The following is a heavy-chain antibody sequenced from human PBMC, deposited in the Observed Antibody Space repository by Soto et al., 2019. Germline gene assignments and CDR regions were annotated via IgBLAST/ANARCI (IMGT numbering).Heavy chain of an antibody. CDR1: GGTFSSYA. CDR3: ASRNDDKHILVVTAPHYYYLGMDV. J-gene: IGHJ6*02. CDR2: IIPIFGTA. Sequence: QVQLVQSGAEVKKPGSSVKVSCKASGGTFSSYAISWVRQAPGQGLEWMGGIIPIFGTANYAQKFQGRVTITADESTSTAYMGLGSLKSEETAVYYCASRNDDKHILVVTAPHYYYLGMDVWGQGTTVTVSS. V-gene: IGHV1-69*12. D-gene: IGHD2-21*02.